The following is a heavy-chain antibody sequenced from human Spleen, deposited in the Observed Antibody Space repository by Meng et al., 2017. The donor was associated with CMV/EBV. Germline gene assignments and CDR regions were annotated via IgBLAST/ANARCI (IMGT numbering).Heavy chain of an antibody. CDR3: AKEELGWFDP. J-gene: IGHJ5*02. CDR2: IYSGGSST. V-gene: IGHV3-23*03. D-gene: IGHD1-26*01. Sequence: LSCAASGFTFSSYAMSGVRQAPGKGLEWVSVIYSGGSSTYYADSVKGRFTVSRDNSKNTLYLQMNSLRAEDTAVYYCAKEELGWFDPWGQGTLVTVSS. CDR1: GFTFSSYA.